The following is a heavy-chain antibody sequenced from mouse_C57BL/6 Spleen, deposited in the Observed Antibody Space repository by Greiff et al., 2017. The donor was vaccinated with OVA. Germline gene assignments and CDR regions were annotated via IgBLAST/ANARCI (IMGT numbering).Heavy chain of an antibody. V-gene: IGHV5-17*01. CDR1: GFTFSDYG. J-gene: IGHJ2*01. D-gene: IGHD1-1*01. CDR3: ARDYYGSSWDYFDY. Sequence: EVMLVESGGGLVKPGGSLKLSCAASGFTFSDYGMHWVRQAPEKGLEWVAYISSGSSTIYYADTVKGRFTISRDNAKNTLFLQMTSLRSEDTAMYYCARDYYGSSWDYFDYWGQGTTLTVSS. CDR2: ISSGSSTI.